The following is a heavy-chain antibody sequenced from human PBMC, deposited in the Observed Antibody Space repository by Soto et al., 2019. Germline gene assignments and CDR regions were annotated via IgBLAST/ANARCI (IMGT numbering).Heavy chain of an antibody. V-gene: IGHV3-74*01. J-gene: IGHJ4*02. CDR3: ARAWYYYDSSGYYPTFDY. CDR1: GFTFSSYW. Sequence: GGSLRLSCAASGFTFSSYWMHWVRQAPGKGLVWVSRINSDGSSTSYADSVKGRFTISRDNAKNTLYLQMNSLRAEDTAVYYCARAWYYYDSSGYYPTFDYWGQGTLVTVSS. CDR2: INSDGSST. D-gene: IGHD3-22*01.